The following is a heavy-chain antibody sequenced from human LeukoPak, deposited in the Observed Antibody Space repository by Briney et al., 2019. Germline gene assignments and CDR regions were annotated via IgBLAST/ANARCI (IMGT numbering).Heavy chain of an antibody. Sequence: GGSLRLSCAASGFTFSTYDMSWVRQAPGKGLEWVSVISGSDAGTNYADSVKGRFTISRGNSKNTLYLQMNSLRAEDTALYYCAKDLIEPGHYLDYWGQGALVTVSS. CDR1: GFTFSTYD. D-gene: IGHD3-16*02. V-gene: IGHV3-23*01. J-gene: IGHJ4*02. CDR2: ISGSDAGT. CDR3: AKDLIEPGHYLDY.